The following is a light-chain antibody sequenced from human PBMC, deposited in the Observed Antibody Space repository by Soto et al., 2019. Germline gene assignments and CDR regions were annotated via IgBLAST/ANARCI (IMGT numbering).Light chain of an antibody. CDR2: GIS. J-gene: IGKJ2*01. CDR3: QQYSSLPHT. Sequence: EIVLTQSPGTLSLSPGERATLSCRASQSVSSRSLAWYQQKPGQAPRLLIYGISNRATGIPDRFSGSGSGTDFTLTISRLEPEDFVVYYCQQYSSLPHTFGQGTKLEVK. V-gene: IGKV3-20*01. CDR1: QSVSSRS.